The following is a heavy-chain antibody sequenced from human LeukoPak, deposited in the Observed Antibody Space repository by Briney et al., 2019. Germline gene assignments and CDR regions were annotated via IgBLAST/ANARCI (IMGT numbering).Heavy chain of an antibody. V-gene: IGHV4-59*01. Sequence: SETLSLTCTVSGGSISSYYWSWIRQPPGRGLEWIGYIYYSGSTNYNPSLKSRVTISLDTSKNQFSLKLSSVTAADTAVYYCARGVVAAAGRTFDFWGQGILVTVSS. J-gene: IGHJ4*02. CDR3: ARGVVAAAGRTFDF. D-gene: IGHD6-13*01. CDR1: GGSISSYY. CDR2: IYYSGST.